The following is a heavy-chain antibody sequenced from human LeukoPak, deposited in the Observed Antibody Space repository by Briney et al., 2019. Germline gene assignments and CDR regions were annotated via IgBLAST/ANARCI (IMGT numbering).Heavy chain of an antibody. CDR3: TRPSDTEGDY. Sequence: GGSLRLSCAASGYTFSDFAMHWARQASGKGLEWFGRIRSKAKSYATSYAGSVKGRFTNSRDDLKNTAYLQMNSLKNEDTALYYCTRPSDTEGDYWGQGTLVTVSS. J-gene: IGHJ4*02. D-gene: IGHD5-18*01. V-gene: IGHV3-73*01. CDR2: IRSKAKSYAT. CDR1: GYTFSDFA.